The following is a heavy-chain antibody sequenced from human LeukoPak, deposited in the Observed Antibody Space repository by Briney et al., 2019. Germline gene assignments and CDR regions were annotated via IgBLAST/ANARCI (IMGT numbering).Heavy chain of an antibody. V-gene: IGHV3-7*01. CDR3: ARDRKSSSWPFNWFDP. CDR1: GFTFSSYW. Sequence: GGSLRLSCAASGFTFSSYWMSWVRQAPGKGLEWVANIKQDGSEKHYVDSVKGRFTISRDNAKNSLYLQMNSLRAEDTAVYYCARDRKSSSWPFNWFDPWGQGTLVTVSS. J-gene: IGHJ5*02. D-gene: IGHD6-13*01. CDR2: IKQDGSEK.